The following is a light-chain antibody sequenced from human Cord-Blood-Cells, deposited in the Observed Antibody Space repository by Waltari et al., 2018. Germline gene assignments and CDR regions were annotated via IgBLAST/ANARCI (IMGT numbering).Light chain of an antibody. J-gene: IGLJ1*01. Sequence: QSALTQPASVSGSPGQSITISCTGTSSDGGGYNYFPWSQHHPCTAPKLLIYEVSNRPSGVSNRFSGSKSGNTASLTISGLQAEDEADYYCSSYTSSSRVFGTGTKVTVL. V-gene: IGLV2-14*01. CDR1: SSDGGGYNY. CDR2: EVS. CDR3: SSYTSSSRV.